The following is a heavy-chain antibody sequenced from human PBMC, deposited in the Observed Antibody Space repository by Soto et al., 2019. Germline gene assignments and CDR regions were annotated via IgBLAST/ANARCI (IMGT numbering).Heavy chain of an antibody. Sequence: SVKVSCKASGGTFSSYAISWVRQAPGQGLEWMGGIIPIFGTANYAQKFQGRVTITADESTSTAYMELSSLRSEDTAIYYCAKGSSTSYYSGLDYWGQGSLVTVSS. D-gene: IGHD2-2*02. CDR2: IIPIFGTA. CDR3: AKGSSTSYYSGLDY. J-gene: IGHJ4*02. CDR1: GGTFSSYA. V-gene: IGHV1-69*13.